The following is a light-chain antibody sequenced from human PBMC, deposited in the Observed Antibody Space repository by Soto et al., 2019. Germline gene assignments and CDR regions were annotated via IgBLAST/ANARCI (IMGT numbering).Light chain of an antibody. V-gene: IGKV1-27*01. Sequence: DIPMTQSPSSLSASVGDRVTITCRASQGISNFLAWYQQKPGKVPKLLLYAASTLPSGVPSRFSGTASGTYFTLTISSLQPEDVATYYCQKYNSAQYTFGQGTKLEI. CDR1: QGISNF. J-gene: IGKJ2*01. CDR3: QKYNSAQYT. CDR2: AAS.